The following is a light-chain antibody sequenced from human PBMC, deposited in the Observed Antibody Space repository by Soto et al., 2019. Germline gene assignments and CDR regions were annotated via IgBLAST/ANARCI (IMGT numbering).Light chain of an antibody. Sequence: QAVVTQPPSVSGAPGQRVTISCTGSSSNIGAGYDVHWYQQLPGTAPKLLIYGNSNRPSVVPDRFSGSKSGTSASLAITGLQAEDEADYYCQSYDSSLSGWVFVGVTKLTVL. V-gene: IGLV1-40*01. CDR3: QSYDSSLSGWV. CDR1: SSNIGAGYD. J-gene: IGLJ3*02. CDR2: GNS.